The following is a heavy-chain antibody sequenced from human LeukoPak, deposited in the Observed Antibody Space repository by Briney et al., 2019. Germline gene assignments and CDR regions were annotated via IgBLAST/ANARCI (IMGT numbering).Heavy chain of an antibody. J-gene: IGHJ4*02. Sequence: GASVKVSCKASGYTFTSYGISWVRQAPGQGLEWMGGIIPIFGTANYAQKFQGRVTITADESTSTAYMELSSLRSEDTAVYYCARAAFESSSSSAFDYWGQGTLVTVSS. CDR1: GYTFTSYG. D-gene: IGHD6-6*01. CDR2: IIPIFGTA. CDR3: ARAAFESSSSSAFDY. V-gene: IGHV1-69*13.